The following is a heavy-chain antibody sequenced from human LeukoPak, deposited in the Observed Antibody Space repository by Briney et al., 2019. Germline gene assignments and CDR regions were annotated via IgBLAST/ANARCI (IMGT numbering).Heavy chain of an antibody. CDR2: LSRGGETR. J-gene: IGHJ4*02. CDR1: GFPFNMFA. Sequence: GESLRLSCTGSGFPFNMFAMNWVRKAPGPGLEWVSGLSRGGETRKYVDSAKGRFTVSREASKNMVFLQMHDLRPEDTDVCYCAKEQRIRHCSEGVCMEGYYFDYWGQGSLVRVS. CDR3: AKEQRIRHCSEGVCMEGYYFDY. D-gene: IGHD2-8*01. V-gene: IGHV3-23*01.